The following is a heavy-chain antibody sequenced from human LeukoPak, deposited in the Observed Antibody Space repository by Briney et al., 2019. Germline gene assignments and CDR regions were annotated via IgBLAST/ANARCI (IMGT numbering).Heavy chain of an antibody. CDR3: ARDASWKPFDY. CDR1: GYTFTGYY. Sequence: ASVKVSCKASGYTFTGYYIHWVRQAPGQGLEWMGWINPNSGGTNYAQKFQGRVTMTRDTSISTSYMDLSSLRSDDTALYYCARDASWKPFDYWGQGSLVTVSS. J-gene: IGHJ4*02. V-gene: IGHV1-2*02. CDR2: INPNSGGT. D-gene: IGHD1-1*01.